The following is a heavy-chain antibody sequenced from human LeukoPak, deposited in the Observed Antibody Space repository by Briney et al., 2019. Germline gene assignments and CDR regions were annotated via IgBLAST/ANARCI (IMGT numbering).Heavy chain of an antibody. V-gene: IGHV3-23*01. Sequence: GGSLRLSCAASGFTFSTYAMSWVRQIPGKGLEWVSAISGSDDGTYYADSVKGRFTISRDNAKNSLYLQMNSLRAEDTAVYYCARVRGSYRWEGWGQGTLVTVSS. J-gene: IGHJ4*02. D-gene: IGHD3-16*02. CDR2: ISGSDDGT. CDR3: ARVRGSYRWEG. CDR1: GFTFSTYA.